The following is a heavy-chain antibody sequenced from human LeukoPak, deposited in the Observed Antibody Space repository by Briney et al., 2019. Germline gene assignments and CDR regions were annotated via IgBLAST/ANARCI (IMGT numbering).Heavy chain of an antibody. D-gene: IGHD5-18*01. Sequence: PGRSLRLSCAASGFTFSSYAMHWVRQAPGKGLEWVAVISYDGSNKYYADSVKGRFTISRDNSKNTLYLQMNSLRAEDTAVYYCARDLDSGYTARFFGYGGQETLVTVSS. CDR3: ARDLDSGYTARFFGY. CDR1: GFTFSSYA. J-gene: IGHJ4*02. V-gene: IGHV3-30-3*01. CDR2: ISYDGSNK.